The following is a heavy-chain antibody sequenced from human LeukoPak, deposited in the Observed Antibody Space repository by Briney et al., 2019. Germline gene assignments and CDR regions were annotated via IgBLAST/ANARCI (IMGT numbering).Heavy chain of an antibody. Sequence: PGRSLRLSCAASGFTFSSYGMHWVRQAPGKGLEWVAFIRYDGSNKYYADSVKGRFTISRDNSKNTLYLQMNSLRAEDTAVYYCAKDFSPIVVVPAATFDYWGQGTLVTVSS. CDR2: IRYDGSNK. CDR3: AKDFSPIVVVPAATFDY. D-gene: IGHD2-2*01. V-gene: IGHV3-30*02. J-gene: IGHJ4*02. CDR1: GFTFSSYG.